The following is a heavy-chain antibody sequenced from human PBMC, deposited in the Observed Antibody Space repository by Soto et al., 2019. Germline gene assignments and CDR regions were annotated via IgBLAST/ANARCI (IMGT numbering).Heavy chain of an antibody. D-gene: IGHD3-22*01. Sequence: QVQLVQSGAEVKKPGASVKVSCKASGYTFTSNSLNWVRQAPGHGLEWMGWISADNGNTNYAPNLQGRVTMTTDTSTRTIYMELRSLRSDDTAVYYCARGYARSGYSGAFDIWGQGTMVTVSS. CDR3: ARGYARSGYSGAFDI. CDR2: ISADNGNT. CDR1: GYTFTSNS. J-gene: IGHJ3*02. V-gene: IGHV1-18*01.